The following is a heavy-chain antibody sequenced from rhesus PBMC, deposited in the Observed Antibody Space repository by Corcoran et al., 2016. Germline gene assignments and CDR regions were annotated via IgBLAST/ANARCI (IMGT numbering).Heavy chain of an antibody. V-gene: IGHV4-173*01. CDR1: GGSISSNL. CDR2: ISGRGGDT. J-gene: IGHJ4*01. D-gene: IGHD2-2*01. Sequence: QLQLQESGPGLVTPSETLSFTCAVSGGSISSNLCSWIRQSPGQGLEWIGRISGRGGDTNYNPSLMSRVTVSTDTSKNQFSLKLNSVTAADTAVYYCARGGYCVSTSCSFDYWGQGVLVTVSS. CDR3: ARGGYCVSTSCSFDY.